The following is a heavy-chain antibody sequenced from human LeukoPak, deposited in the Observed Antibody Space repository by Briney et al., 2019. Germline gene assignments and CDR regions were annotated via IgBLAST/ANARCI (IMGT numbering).Heavy chain of an antibody. CDR1: GFTFSSYG. Sequence: GGSLRLSCAASGFTFSSYGMHWVRQAPGKGLEWVAVISYDGSNKYYADSVKGRFTISRDNSKNTLYLQMNSLRAEDTAVYYCAKERPYVDTATVGDYWGQGTLVTVSS. CDR2: ISYDGSNK. J-gene: IGHJ4*02. CDR3: AKERPYVDTATVGDY. D-gene: IGHD5-18*01. V-gene: IGHV3-30*18.